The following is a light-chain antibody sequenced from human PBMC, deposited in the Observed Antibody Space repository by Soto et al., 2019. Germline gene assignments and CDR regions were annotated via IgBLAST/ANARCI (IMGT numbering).Light chain of an antibody. V-gene: IGKV1-39*01. CDR3: QQTFSRPYT. J-gene: IGKJ2*01. Sequence: DIQMTQSPSSLSASVGDRVTITCRASQTVRNNLNWYQQKPGNAPELLIYAESTLEPGVPSRFRGSGYGTDFTLTVSSLQPEDFATYHCQQTFSRPYTFGQGTKLQIK. CDR1: QTVRNN. CDR2: AES.